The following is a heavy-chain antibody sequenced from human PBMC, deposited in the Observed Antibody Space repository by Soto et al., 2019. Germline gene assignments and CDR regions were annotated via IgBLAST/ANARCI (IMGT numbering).Heavy chain of an antibody. V-gene: IGHV1-18*01. CDR1: GYTFTNYG. Sequence: QVQLVQSGAEVKKPGASVKVSCKASGYTFTNYGISWVRQAPGQGLEWMGWISPYNGNTNYVQKLQGRVTMSPVTPPSTAYMERRSVRSDGTAVYYYRRGGGLGIDYWGQGTLVTVSS. CDR2: ISPYNGNT. D-gene: IGHD7-27*01. J-gene: IGHJ4*02. CDR3: RRGGGLGIDY.